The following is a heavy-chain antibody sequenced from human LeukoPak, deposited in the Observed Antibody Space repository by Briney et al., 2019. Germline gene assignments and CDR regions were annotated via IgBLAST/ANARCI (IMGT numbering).Heavy chain of an antibody. V-gene: IGHV3-53*01. D-gene: IGHD6-13*01. Sequence: GSLRLSCAASGFNVMSKYMSWVRQAPGKGLEWVSVIYSGGSTYYADSVEGRFTISRDSSKSTLYLQMNSLRAEDTAVYYCTGDSSAGRVYYWGQGTLVTVSS. CDR2: IYSGGST. CDR1: GFNVMSKY. CDR3: TGDSSAGRVYY. J-gene: IGHJ4*02.